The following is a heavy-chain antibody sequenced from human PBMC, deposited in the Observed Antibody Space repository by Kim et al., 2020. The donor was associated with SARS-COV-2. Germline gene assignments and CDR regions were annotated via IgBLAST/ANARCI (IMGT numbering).Heavy chain of an antibody. J-gene: IGHJ6*02. D-gene: IGHD6-13*01. CDR3: ARKQQLDRQSFYYYYYGMDV. Sequence: SVKVSCKASGGTFSSYAISWVRQAPGQGLEWMGGIIPIFGTANYAQKFQGRVTITADESTSTAYMELSSLRSEDTAVYYCARKQQLDRQSFYYYYYGMDVWGQGTTVTVSS. V-gene: IGHV1-69*13. CDR2: IIPIFGTA. CDR1: GGTFSSYA.